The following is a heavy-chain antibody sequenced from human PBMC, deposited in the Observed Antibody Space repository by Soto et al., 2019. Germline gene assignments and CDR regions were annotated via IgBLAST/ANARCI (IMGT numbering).Heavy chain of an antibody. Sequence: PGGSLRLSCAASGFTFSSYCVHWVRQAPGKGLEWVAVISYDGSNKYYADSVKGRFTISRDNSKNTLYLQMNSLRAEDTAVYYCAKDPISPDYGMDVWGQGTTVTVSS. CDR2: ISYDGSNK. V-gene: IGHV3-30*18. J-gene: IGHJ6*02. CDR3: AKDPISPDYGMDV. CDR1: GFTFSSYC. D-gene: IGHD2-21*01.